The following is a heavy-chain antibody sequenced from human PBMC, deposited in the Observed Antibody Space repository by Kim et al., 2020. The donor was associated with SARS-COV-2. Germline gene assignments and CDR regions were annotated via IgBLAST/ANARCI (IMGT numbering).Heavy chain of an antibody. CDR1: GFTFVTYP. V-gene: IGHV3-23*01. CDR2: VTDSGGHT. D-gene: IGHD5-18*01. J-gene: IGHJ4*02. Sequence: GGSLRLSCAASGFTFVTYPMTWVRQAPGKGLEWVAAVTDSGGHTYYAESVKGRFTISRDRSKNTLYLQMNSLRVEDTATYYCAKGLSWIQPWYGFDSWGQGTVVIVSS. CDR3: AKGLSWIQPWYGFDS.